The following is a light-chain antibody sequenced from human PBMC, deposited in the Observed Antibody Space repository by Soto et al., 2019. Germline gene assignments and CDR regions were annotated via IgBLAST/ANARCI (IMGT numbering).Light chain of an antibody. Sequence: EIVMTHSQATLSVSPWEKATLYSRASQSVSSNLAWYQQKPGQAPRLLIYGASTRATGTPARFSGSGSGTEFTLTISSLQSEDFAVYYCQQYNNWPRTFGQGTKVDIK. V-gene: IGKV3D-15*01. CDR1: QSVSSN. CDR2: GAS. J-gene: IGKJ1*01. CDR3: QQYNNWPRT.